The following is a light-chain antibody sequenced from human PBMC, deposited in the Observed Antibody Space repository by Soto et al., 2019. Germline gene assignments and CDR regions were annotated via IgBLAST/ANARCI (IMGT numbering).Light chain of an antibody. CDR1: QSVSSSF. J-gene: IGKJ4*01. CDR2: SAS. CDR3: QQYGTSPFT. V-gene: IGKV3-20*01. Sequence: EIVLTQSPGTLSLSPGERAILSCRASQSVSSSFLAWYRQNPGQAPRLLIYSASSRATGIPGRFSGSGSGTDCTLTINRLEPEDVAVYYCQQYGTSPFTFGGGTKVEIK.